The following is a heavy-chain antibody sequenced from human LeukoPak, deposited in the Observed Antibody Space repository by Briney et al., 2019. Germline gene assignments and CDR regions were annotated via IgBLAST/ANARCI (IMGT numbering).Heavy chain of an antibody. Sequence: GGSLRLSCAASGFTFSSYSMNWVRQAPGKGLEWVSSISSSSSYIKYADSVKGRFTISRDNSKNTLYLQMNSLRAEDTAVYYCAKSRGSSWFANFDYWGQGTLVTVSS. CDR1: GFTFSSYS. CDR2: ISSSSSYI. CDR3: AKSRGSSWFANFDY. D-gene: IGHD6-13*01. J-gene: IGHJ4*02. V-gene: IGHV3-21*04.